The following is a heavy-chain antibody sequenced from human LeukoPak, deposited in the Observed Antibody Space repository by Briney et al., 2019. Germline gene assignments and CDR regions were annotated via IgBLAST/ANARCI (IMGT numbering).Heavy chain of an antibody. CDR3: VRQRGSSGTINHFDP. CDR1: GYSYTTYW. D-gene: IGHD3-10*01. V-gene: IGHV5-51*01. J-gene: IGHJ5*02. Sequence: GESLKISCETSGYSYTTYWIGWVRQMPGTGLEWVGAIYPDDSDSRYSPSFQGQVVISADRSIRTAYLQWNSLKTSDTAMYYCVRQRGSSGTINHFDPWGQGTLVTVSS. CDR2: IYPDDSDS.